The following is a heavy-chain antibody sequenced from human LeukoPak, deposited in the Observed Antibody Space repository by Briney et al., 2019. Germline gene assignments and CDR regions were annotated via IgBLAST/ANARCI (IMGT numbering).Heavy chain of an antibody. CDR2: ISAGGGSP. CDR1: GFTFSSYA. Sequence: GGSLRLSCAASGFTFSSYAMSWVRQAPGEGLEWVSDISAGGGSPYYAEFVKGRFTISRDNSKNTLYLQMNSLRAEDTAVYYCAKDGGIAEAGGWFDPWGQGTLVTVSS. V-gene: IGHV3-23*01. CDR3: AKDGGIAEAGGWFDP. D-gene: IGHD6-13*01. J-gene: IGHJ5*02.